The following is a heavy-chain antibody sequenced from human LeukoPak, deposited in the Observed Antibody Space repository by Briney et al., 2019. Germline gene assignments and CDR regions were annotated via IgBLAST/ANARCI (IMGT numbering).Heavy chain of an antibody. D-gene: IGHD2-2*01. J-gene: IGHJ4*02. CDR1: GFTFSSYA. CDR2: ISYDGSNK. V-gene: IGHV3-30*04. CDR3: ARDWVPAAFGY. Sequence: GGSLRLSCAASGFTFSSYAMHWVRQAPGKGLEWVAVISYDGSNKYYADSVKGRFTISRDNSKNTLYLQMNSLRAEDTAVYYCARDWVPAAFGYWGQGTLVTVSS.